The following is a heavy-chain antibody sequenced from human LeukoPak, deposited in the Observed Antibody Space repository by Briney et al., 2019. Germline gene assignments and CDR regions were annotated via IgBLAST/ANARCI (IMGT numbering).Heavy chain of an antibody. V-gene: IGHV3-23*01. D-gene: IGHD1-26*01. CDR3: ARDRGRYYCSPGFYRGYYFDP. Sequence: PGGSLRLSCAASGFTFSTYAVNWVRQAPGKGLEWVSTISGSGDSTYYADSVKGRFTISRDNSKDTLYLQMSSVRVDDTAVYYCARDRGRYYCSPGFYRGYYFDPWGQGILVTVST. CDR2: ISGSGDST. CDR1: GFTFSTYA. J-gene: IGHJ4*02.